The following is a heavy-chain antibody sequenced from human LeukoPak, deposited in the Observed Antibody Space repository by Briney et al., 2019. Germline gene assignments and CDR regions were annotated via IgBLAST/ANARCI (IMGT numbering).Heavy chain of an antibody. V-gene: IGHV4-4*02. Sequence: SGTLSLTCAVSGASITSSYWWTWVRQPPGKGLEWIGEIYHSGPTNYNPSLKSRVTMSVDKSRTQFSLRLSSVTAADTAVYYCVSARENYDILTGYYRGGSFDYWGQGTLVTVSS. CDR1: GASITSSYW. J-gene: IGHJ4*02. CDR2: IYHSGPT. D-gene: IGHD3-9*01. CDR3: VSARENYDILTGYYRGGSFDY.